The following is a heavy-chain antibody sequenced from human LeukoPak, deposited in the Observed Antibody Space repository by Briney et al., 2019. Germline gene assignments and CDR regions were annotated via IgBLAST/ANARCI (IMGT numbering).Heavy chain of an antibody. CDR2: IKSKTDGGTT. CDR1: GFTFSNAW. Sequence: GGSLRLSCAASGFTFSNAWMSWVRQAPGKGLEWVGRIKSKTDGGTTDYAAPVKGRFTISRDDSKNTLYLQMNSLKTEDTAVYYCTTGYYGSGSYQHWGQGTLVTVSS. J-gene: IGHJ1*01. D-gene: IGHD3-10*01. CDR3: TTGYYGSGSYQH. V-gene: IGHV3-15*01.